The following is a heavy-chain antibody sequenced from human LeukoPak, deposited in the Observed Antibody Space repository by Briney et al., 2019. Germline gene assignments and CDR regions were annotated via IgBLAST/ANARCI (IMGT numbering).Heavy chain of an antibody. CDR2: IYYSGST. J-gene: IGHJ2*01. V-gene: IGHV4-39*01. CDR3: ARRGSGSWYFDL. Sequence: EWIESIYYSGSTYYNPSLKSRVTISVDTSKNQFSLKLSSVTAADTAVYYCARRGSGSWYFDLWGRGTLVTVSS. D-gene: IGHD3-10*01.